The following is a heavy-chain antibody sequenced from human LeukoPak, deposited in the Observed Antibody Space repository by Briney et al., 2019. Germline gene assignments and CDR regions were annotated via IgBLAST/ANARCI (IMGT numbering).Heavy chain of an antibody. V-gene: IGHV4-28*01. J-gene: IGHJ3*02. Sequence: SDTLSLTCAVSGYSISSSNWWGWIRQPPGKGLEWIGYIYYSGSTYYNPTLKSRVTMSVDTSKNQFSLKLSSVTAVDTAVYYCARTTVGSYYYGSGSYASDAFDIWGQGTMVTVSS. D-gene: IGHD3-10*01. CDR3: ARTTVGSYYYGSGSYASDAFDI. CDR1: GYSISSSNW. CDR2: IYYSGST.